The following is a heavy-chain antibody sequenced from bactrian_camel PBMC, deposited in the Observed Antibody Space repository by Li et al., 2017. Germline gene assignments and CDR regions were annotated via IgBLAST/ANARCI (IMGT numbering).Heavy chain of an antibody. J-gene: IGHJ4*01. CDR1: GYTDDYTC. CDR2: IDDVDTT. CDR3: AADRRWRCAGWSRPSQFGH. V-gene: IGHV3S53*01. Sequence: HVQLVESGGGSVQPGGSLRLSCAASGYTDDYTCVAWLRQAPGKEREGVASIDDVDTTTYAESVKGRITISEDNAKNTLYLQIHTLKPEDAAVYYCAADRRWRCAGWSRPSQFGHWGQGTQVTVS. D-gene: IGHD6*01.